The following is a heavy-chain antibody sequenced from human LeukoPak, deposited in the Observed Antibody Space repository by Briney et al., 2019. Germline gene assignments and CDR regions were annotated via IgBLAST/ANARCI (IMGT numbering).Heavy chain of an antibody. CDR2: INSDGSST. D-gene: IGHD3-10*01. J-gene: IGHJ5*02. CDR1: GFTFSSYR. CDR3: ARILWFGGFNWFDP. V-gene: IGHV3-74*01. Sequence: GGSLRLSCAASGFTFSSYRMHWVRQAPGKGLVWVSRINSDGSSTSYADSVKGRFTISRDNAKNTLYLQMNSLRAEDTAVCYCARILWFGGFNWFDPWGQGTLVTVSS.